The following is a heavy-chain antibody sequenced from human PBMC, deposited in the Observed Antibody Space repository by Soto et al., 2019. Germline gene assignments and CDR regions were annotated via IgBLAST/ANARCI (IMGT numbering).Heavy chain of an antibody. CDR2: ISGSGGST. CDR1: GFTFSSYA. D-gene: IGHD4-17*01. J-gene: IGHJ6*02. V-gene: IGHV3-23*01. Sequence: GSLRLSCAASGFTFSSYAMSWVRQAPGKGLEWVSAISGSGGSTYYADSVKGRFTISRDNSKNTLYLQMNSLRAEDTAVYYCAKDLGGGDYSIYYYYYGMDVWGQGTTVTVSS. CDR3: AKDLGGGDYSIYYYYYGMDV.